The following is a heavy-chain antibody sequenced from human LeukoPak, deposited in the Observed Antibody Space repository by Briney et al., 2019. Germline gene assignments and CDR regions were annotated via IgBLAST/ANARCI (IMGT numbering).Heavy chain of an antibody. V-gene: IGHV3-30*03. Sequence: GGSLRLSCAASGFTFRSYGMHWVRQAPGKGLEWVAVISYDGSNKYYADSVKGRFTISRDNSKNTLYLQMNSLRAEDTAVYYCASAWGKYYDSSGYFDYWGQGTLVTVSS. CDR2: ISYDGSNK. D-gene: IGHD3-22*01. J-gene: IGHJ4*02. CDR1: GFTFRSYG. CDR3: ASAWGKYYDSSGYFDY.